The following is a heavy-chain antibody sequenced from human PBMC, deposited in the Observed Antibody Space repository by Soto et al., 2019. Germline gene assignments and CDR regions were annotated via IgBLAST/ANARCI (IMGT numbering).Heavy chain of an antibody. J-gene: IGHJ6*04. V-gene: IGHV4-39*01. CDR1: GGSISSSSYY. CDR2: IYYSGST. CDR3: ARPIAVAVSETDV. Sequence: SETLSLTCTVSGGSISSSSYYWGWIRQPPGKGLEWIGSIYYSGSTYYNPSLKSRVTISVDTSKNQFSLKLSSVTAADTAVYYCARPIAVAVSETDVWGKGTTVTVSS. D-gene: IGHD6-19*01.